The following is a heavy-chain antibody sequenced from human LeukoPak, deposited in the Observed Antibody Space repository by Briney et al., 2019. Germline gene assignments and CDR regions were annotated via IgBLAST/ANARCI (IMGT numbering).Heavy chain of an antibody. CDR2: IYTSGST. J-gene: IGHJ3*02. V-gene: IGHV4-61*02. D-gene: IGHD3-9*01. CDR1: GGSISSGDYY. CDR3: ARERPGYFDWVDAFDI. Sequence: PSQTLSLTCTFSGGSISSGDYYWSWIRQPAGKGLEWIGRIYTSGSTNYNPSLKSRVTMSVDTSKNQFSLKLSSVTAADTAVYYCARERPGYFDWVDAFDIWGQGTMVTVSS.